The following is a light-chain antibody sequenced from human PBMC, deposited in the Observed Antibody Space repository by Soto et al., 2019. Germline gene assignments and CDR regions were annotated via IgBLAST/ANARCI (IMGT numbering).Light chain of an antibody. CDR1: QSISSW. J-gene: IGKJ4*01. CDR3: EPYNRDART. CDR2: DAS. V-gene: IGKV1-5*01. Sequence: VGGIINIDCRASQSISSWLAWYQQKPGKAPKLLIYDASSLESGVPSRFSCSRSGTAYTLTISSRQPDESATYYYEPYNRDARTVGGGTKVDIK.